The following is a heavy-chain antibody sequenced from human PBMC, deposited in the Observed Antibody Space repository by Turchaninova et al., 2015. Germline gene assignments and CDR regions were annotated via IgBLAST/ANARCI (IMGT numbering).Heavy chain of an antibody. J-gene: IGHJ3*02. Sequence: QVQLVQSGAEVKKPGASVKISCKGYGSTFTTYYVHWVRQAPGQGLEWMGGTNPPGGSDSYAQKFPGRVTMTRDTSTTTVYMELSSLRSEDTAVYYCARDAEAFDIWGQGTMVTVSS. V-gene: IGHV1-46*01. CDR3: ARDAEAFDI. CDR2: TNPPGGSD. CDR1: GSTFTTYY.